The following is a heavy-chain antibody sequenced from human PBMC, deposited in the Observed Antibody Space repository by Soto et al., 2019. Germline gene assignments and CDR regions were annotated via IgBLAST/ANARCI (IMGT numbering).Heavy chain of an antibody. V-gene: IGHV4-30-2*01. CDR1: GGSISRGGYS. CDR2: IYPSGST. J-gene: IGHJ5*02. CDR3: ARALVTHNWFDP. D-gene: IGHD2-21*02. Sequence: PSESLSLGCAVSGGSISRGGYSWSWIRQPPGKGLEWIGYIYPSGSTYYNPSLKTRVTVSVDRSKNQFSLKLSSVTAADTAVYYCARALVTHNWFDPWGQGTLVTVPQ.